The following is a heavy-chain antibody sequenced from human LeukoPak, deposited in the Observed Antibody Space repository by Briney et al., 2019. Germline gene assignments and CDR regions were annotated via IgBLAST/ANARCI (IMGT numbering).Heavy chain of an antibody. D-gene: IGHD2-2*02. J-gene: IGHJ4*02. CDR1: GFTFSSYA. V-gene: IGHV3-30-3*01. Sequence: GVLRLSCAASGFTFSSYAMHWVRQAPGKGLEWVAVISYDGSNKYYADSVKGRFTISRDNSKNTLYLQMNSLRAEDTAVYYCARDLSHCSSTSCYTGGLYYWGQGTLVTVSS. CDR3: ARDLSHCSSTSCYTGGLYY. CDR2: ISYDGSNK.